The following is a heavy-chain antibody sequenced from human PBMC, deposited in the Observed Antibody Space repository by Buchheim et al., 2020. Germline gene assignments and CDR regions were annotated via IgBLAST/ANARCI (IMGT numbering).Heavy chain of an antibody. CDR3: ARGRRGWYTNWFDP. J-gene: IGHJ5*02. CDR2: INHSGST. Sequence: QVQLQQWGAGLLKPSETLSLTCAVYGGSFSGYYWSWIRQPPGKGLEWIGEINHSGSTNYNPSLKSRVTISVETSKNQFSLKLSSVTAADTAVYYCARGRRGWYTNWFDPWGQGTL. D-gene: IGHD6-19*01. V-gene: IGHV4-34*01. CDR1: GGSFSGYY.